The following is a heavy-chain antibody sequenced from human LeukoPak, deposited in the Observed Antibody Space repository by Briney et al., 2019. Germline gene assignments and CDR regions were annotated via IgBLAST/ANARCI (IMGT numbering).Heavy chain of an antibody. CDR2: STTSGNT. CDR3: AKVRVHGDYAFDI. V-gene: IGHV3-23*01. CDR1: GFTFSSFA. J-gene: IGHJ3*02. D-gene: IGHD4-17*01. Sequence: GGSLRLSCAASGFTFSSFAMSWVRQAPGKGLEWISASTTSGNTYYVDSVKGRFTISRDKSKNSLYLQMNSLRIEDTAVYYCAKVRVHGDYAFDIWGQGTMVTVSS.